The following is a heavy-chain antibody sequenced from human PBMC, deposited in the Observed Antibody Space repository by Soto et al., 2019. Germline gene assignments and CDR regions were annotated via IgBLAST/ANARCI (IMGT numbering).Heavy chain of an antibody. CDR1: GFTVSSNY. J-gene: IGHJ2*01. CDR3: ARASGWSNWYFDL. CDR2: IYSGGST. D-gene: IGHD6-19*01. Sequence: EVQLVESGGGLVQPGGSLRLSCAASGFTVSSNYMSWVRQAPGKGLEWVSVIYSGGSTYYADSVKGRFTISRDNSKTALYLQMNSLSAEDTAVYYCARASGWSNWYFDLWGRGTLVTVSS. V-gene: IGHV3-66*01.